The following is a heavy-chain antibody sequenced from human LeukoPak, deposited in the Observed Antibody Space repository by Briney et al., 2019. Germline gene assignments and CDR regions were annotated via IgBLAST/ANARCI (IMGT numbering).Heavy chain of an antibody. V-gene: IGHV3-21*01. CDR1: GFTFTTRG. J-gene: IGHJ4*02. Sequence: GGSLRLSCAASGFTFTTRGMHWVRQAPGKGLEWVSSISSSSSYIYYADSVKGRFTISRDNAKNSLYLQMNGLRAGDTAVYYCARAYDSSKGDYWGQGTLVTVSS. CDR3: ARAYDSSKGDY. D-gene: IGHD3-22*01. CDR2: ISSSSSYI.